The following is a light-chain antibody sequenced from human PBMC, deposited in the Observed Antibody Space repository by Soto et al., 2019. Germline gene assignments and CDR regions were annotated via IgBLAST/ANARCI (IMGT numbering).Light chain of an antibody. CDR2: MAS. CDR3: LQHNSFPYT. J-gene: IGKJ2*01. CDR1: QGIRDD. V-gene: IGKV1-17*01. Sequence: DIQMTQSPSSLSASVGDGVNITCRASQGIRDDLAWYQHKPGKAPRRLVHMASILQNGVPSRFSGSRSGTEFTLTISSLQPEDFAAYYCLQHNSFPYTFGPGTNLEIK.